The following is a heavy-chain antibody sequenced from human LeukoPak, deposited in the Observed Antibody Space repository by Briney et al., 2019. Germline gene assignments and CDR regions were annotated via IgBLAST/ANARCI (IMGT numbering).Heavy chain of an antibody. J-gene: IGHJ4*02. CDR3: ARDTYMGGTYYYDSSGYSSPDY. V-gene: IGHV3-74*01. Sequence: PGRSLRLSCAASGFTFSSYWMHWVRQAPGKGLVWVSRINSDGSSTSYADSVKGRFTISRDNAKNTLYLQMNSLRAEDTAVYYCARDTYMGGTYYYDSSGYSSPDYWGQGTLVTVSS. D-gene: IGHD3-22*01. CDR2: INSDGSST. CDR1: GFTFSSYW.